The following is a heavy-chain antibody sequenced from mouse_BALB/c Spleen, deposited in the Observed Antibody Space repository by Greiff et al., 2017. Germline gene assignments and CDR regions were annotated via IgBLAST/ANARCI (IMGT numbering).Heavy chain of an antibody. V-gene: IGHV5-4*02. CDR2: ISDGGSYT. D-gene: IGHD2-3*01. CDR3: ARGGDGSSWFAY. J-gene: IGHJ3*01. Sequence: DVMLVESGGGLVKPGGSLKLSCAASGFTFSDYYMYWVRQTPEKRLEWVATISDGGSYTYYPDSVKGRFTISRDNAKNNLYLQMSSLKSEDTAMYYCARGGDGSSWFAYWGQGTLVTVSA. CDR1: GFTFSDYY.